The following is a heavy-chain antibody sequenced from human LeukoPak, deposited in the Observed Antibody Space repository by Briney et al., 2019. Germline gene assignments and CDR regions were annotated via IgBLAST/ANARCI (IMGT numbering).Heavy chain of an antibody. CDR3: ARHGATRGFYFDY. D-gene: IGHD3-16*01. V-gene: IGHV5-51*01. J-gene: IGHJ4*02. CDR1: GYSFTSYW. CDR2: IYPGDSDT. Sequence: GESLKISCKGSGYSFTSYWIGWARQLPGKGLEWMGIIYPGDSDTSYSPSFQGQVTISADKSISTAYLQWSSLKASDTAMYYCARHGATRGFYFDYWGQGTLVTVSS.